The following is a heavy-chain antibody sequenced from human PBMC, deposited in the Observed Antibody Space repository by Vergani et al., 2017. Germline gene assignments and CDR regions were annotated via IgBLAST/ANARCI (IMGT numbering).Heavy chain of an antibody. CDR1: GYSFTSYW. CDR2: IDPSDSYT. V-gene: IGHV5-10-1*03. J-gene: IGHJ5*02. CDR3: ARHLYDILTGYYNWFDP. D-gene: IGHD3-9*01. Sequence: EVQLVQSGAEVKTPGESLRISCKGSGYSFTSYWISWVRQMPGKGLEWMGRIDPSDSYTNYSPSFQGHVTISADKSISTAYLQWSSLKASDTAMYYCARHLYDILTGYYNWFDPWGQGTLVTVSS.